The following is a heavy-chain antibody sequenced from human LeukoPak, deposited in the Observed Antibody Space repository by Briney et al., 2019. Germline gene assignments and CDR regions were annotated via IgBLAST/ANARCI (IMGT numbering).Heavy chain of an antibody. Sequence: SVKGRFTISRDNAKNLLYLQMNSLRAKDTAVYYCARELTTVTSYYFDYWGQGTLVTVSS. V-gene: IGHV3-21*01. J-gene: IGHJ4*02. CDR3: ARELTTVTSYYFDY. D-gene: IGHD4-11*01.